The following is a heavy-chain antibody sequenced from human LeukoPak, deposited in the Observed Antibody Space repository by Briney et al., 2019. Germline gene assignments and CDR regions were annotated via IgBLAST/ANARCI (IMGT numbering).Heavy chain of an antibody. Sequence: GGSLSLSCAVSGFTFSSYWMSWVRQAPGQGLEWVANINQDGSEKYYVASVKGRFTLYRDHSKDSLYLKMNSLRAEDTALYYCAKGGIWFGEPTVNYYYYYMDVWGKGTTVTVCS. D-gene: IGHD3-10*01. CDR3: AKGGIWFGEPTVNYYYYYMDV. J-gene: IGHJ6*03. CDR2: INQDGSEK. V-gene: IGHV3-7*03. CDR1: GFTFSSYW.